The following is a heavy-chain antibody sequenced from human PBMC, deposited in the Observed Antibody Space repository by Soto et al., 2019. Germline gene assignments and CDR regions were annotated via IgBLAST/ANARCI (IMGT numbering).Heavy chain of an antibody. CDR1: RYTFTDYY. D-gene: IGHD5-12*01. CDR3: ARAGLKTLELATTY. CDR2: INPNSGVT. J-gene: IGHJ4*02. V-gene: IGHV1-2*02. Sequence: GASVNVSCKASRYTFTDYYIPWVRQSPGQGLEWMGCINPNSGVTNFPQNFQGRVIMNRDTYITTVYMQLSRLTSDDTAVYYCARAGLKTLELATTYWGQGTLVSVSS.